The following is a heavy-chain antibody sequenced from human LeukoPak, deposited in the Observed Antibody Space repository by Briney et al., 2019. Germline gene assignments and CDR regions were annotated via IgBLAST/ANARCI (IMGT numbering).Heavy chain of an antibody. D-gene: IGHD5-12*01. V-gene: IGHV3-48*03. J-gene: IGHJ4*02. CDR2: ISSSGDTI. CDR3: ARDVGKSGYGDY. CDR1: GFTFSSYE. Sequence: PGGSLGLSCAASGFTFSSYEMNWVRQAPGRGPQWVSYISSSGDTIYYADSVKGRFTTSRDNAKNSLYLQMNSLRAEDTAIYYCARDVGKSGYGDYWGQGTLVTVSS.